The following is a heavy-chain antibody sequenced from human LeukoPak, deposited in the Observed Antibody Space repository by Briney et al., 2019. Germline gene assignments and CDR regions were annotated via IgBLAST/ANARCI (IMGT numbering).Heavy chain of an antibody. CDR1: GYTFTSYD. Sequence: ASVKVSCKASGYTFTSYDINWVRQATGQGLEWMGWMNPNSGNTGYAQKFQGRVTMTRNTSISTAYMELSSLGSEDTAVYYCASGFPYCSSTSCPPFGGMDVWGQGTTVTVSS. CDR3: ASGFPYCSSTSCPPFGGMDV. J-gene: IGHJ6*02. V-gene: IGHV1-8*01. CDR2: MNPNSGNT. D-gene: IGHD2-2*01.